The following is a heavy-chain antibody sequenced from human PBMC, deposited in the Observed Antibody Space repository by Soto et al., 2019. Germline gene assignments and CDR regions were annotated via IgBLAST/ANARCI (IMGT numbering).Heavy chain of an antibody. J-gene: IGHJ6*03. V-gene: IGHV1-2*04. CDR1: GDSFNDYY. CDR3: ARESGGATATLDYYYFYMDV. D-gene: IGHD5-12*01. Sequence: VQLVQSGAEVKKPGASVKVSCKSSGDSFNDYYLHWVRQAPGQGIEWMGWINPNSCVTKYAQKFQGWVTMTRDTSIRTVYMELSRLRSDETAVYYCARESGGATATLDYYYFYMDVWGKGTTVTVSS. CDR2: INPNSCVT.